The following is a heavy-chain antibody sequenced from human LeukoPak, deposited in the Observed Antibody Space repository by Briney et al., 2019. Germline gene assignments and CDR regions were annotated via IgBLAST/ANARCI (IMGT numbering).Heavy chain of an antibody. J-gene: IGHJ5*02. CDR3: ARDHTVAGIVLDL. Sequence: GGSLRLSCAASGFSFSDHWMNWVRQAPGKGPEWVANINQDGREKYYVDSVKGRFTISRDNAKNSLYLQRNSLRAEDTAVYYCARDHTVAGIVLDLWGQGTLVAVSS. V-gene: IGHV3-7*01. CDR1: GFSFSDHW. D-gene: IGHD6-19*01. CDR2: INQDGREK.